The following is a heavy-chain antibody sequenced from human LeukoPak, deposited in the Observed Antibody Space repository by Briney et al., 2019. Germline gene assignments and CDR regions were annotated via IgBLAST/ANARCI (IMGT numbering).Heavy chain of an antibody. J-gene: IGHJ6*03. CDR2: ISGSGGST. D-gene: IGHD2-15*01. CDR3: AKKGVVVVATYYYYYYMDV. V-gene: IGHV3-23*01. Sequence: GGSLRLSCAASGFTFSSYGMSWVRQAPGKWLECVSAISGSGGSTYYADSVKGRFTISRDNSKNTLYLQMNSLRAEDTAVYYCAKKGVVVVATYYYYYYMDVWGKGTTVTISS. CDR1: GFTFSSYG.